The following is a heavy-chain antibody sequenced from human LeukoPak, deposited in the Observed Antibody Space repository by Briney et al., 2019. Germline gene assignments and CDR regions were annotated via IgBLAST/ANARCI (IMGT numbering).Heavy chain of an antibody. J-gene: IGHJ4*02. Sequence: AGGSLRLSCATSGFSFSIYGMHWVRQAQGKGLEWVALTWYDGSNKNYADSVKGRFTISRDNSKNTLYLQMNSLRGEDTAVYYCARNVYNFDYWGQGTLVTVSS. D-gene: IGHD3-10*02. CDR3: ARNVYNFDY. CDR2: TWYDGSNK. V-gene: IGHV3-33*01. CDR1: GFSFSIYG.